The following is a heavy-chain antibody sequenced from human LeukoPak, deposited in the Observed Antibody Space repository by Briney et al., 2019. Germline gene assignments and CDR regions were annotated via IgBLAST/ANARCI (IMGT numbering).Heavy chain of an antibody. V-gene: IGHV3-74*01. Sequence: GGSLRLSCAASGFTFSSYAMHWVRQAPGKGLVWVSRINSDGSSTSYADSVKGRFTISRDNAKNTLYLQMNGLRAEDTAVYYCARPLGSGSPGYYGMDVWGQGTTVTVSS. CDR1: GFTFSSYA. D-gene: IGHD3-10*01. CDR2: INSDGSST. J-gene: IGHJ6*02. CDR3: ARPLGSGSPGYYGMDV.